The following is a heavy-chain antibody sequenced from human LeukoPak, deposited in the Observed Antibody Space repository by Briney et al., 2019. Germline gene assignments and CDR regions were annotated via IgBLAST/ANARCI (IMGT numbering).Heavy chain of an antibody. D-gene: IGHD5-12*01. CDR3: AKSGGVATTLGY. J-gene: IGHJ4*02. CDR2: ISYDGSNK. V-gene: IGHV3-30*18. Sequence: GGSLRLSCAASGFTFSSYGMHWVRQAPGKGLEWVAVISYDGSNKYYADSVKGRFTISRDNSKSTLYLQMNSLRAEDTAVYYCAKSGGVATTLGYWGQGTLVTVSS. CDR1: GFTFSSYG.